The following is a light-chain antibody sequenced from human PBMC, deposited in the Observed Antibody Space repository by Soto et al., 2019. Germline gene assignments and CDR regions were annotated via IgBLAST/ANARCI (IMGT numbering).Light chain of an antibody. J-gene: IGKJ4*01. V-gene: IGKV1-33*01. CDR2: DAS. Sequence: DIQMTQSPSSLSAAVGGIVTRSFQASQDISNYLNWYQQKPGKAPKLLIYDASNLETGVPSRFSGSGSGTDFTFTISSLQPEDIATYYCQQYDNLPLTFGGGTRWIS. CDR1: QDISNY. CDR3: QQYDNLPLT.